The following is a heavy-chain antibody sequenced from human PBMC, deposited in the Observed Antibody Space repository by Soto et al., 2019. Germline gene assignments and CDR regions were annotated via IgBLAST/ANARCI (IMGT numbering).Heavy chain of an antibody. CDR2: ISRDGLNT. CDR1: GFGFGSFG. V-gene: IGHV3-30*03. D-gene: IGHD2-15*01. CDR3: ARGNLSLDFDS. J-gene: IGHJ4*02. Sequence: PGGSLRLSCAASGFGFGSFGMHWVRQAPGQGLEWLAFISRDGLNTFYADSVRGRFTLSRDYSKSTMCLQMSALRDEDTALYYCARGNLSLDFDSWGRGTLVTVSS.